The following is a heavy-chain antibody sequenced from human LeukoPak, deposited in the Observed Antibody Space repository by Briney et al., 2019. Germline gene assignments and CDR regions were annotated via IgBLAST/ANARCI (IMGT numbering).Heavy chain of an antibody. V-gene: IGHV3-66*02. CDR1: GVTISGSY. Sequence: GGSLRLSCAASGVTISGSYMSWVRQAPGKGLEWVSVIYTSGDTYYSDSVKGRFTISRDRSKKTLYLQMNTMDTEDTAVYYCVRVRYSGSWFPVPNFDCWGQGTLVTVSS. CDR2: IYTSGDT. D-gene: IGHD1-26*01. J-gene: IGHJ4*02. CDR3: VRVRYSGSWFPVPNFDC.